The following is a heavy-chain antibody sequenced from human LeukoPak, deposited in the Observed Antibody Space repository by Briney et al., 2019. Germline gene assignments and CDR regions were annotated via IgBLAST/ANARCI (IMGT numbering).Heavy chain of an antibody. CDR1: GYTFTSYG. D-gene: IGHD6-19*01. J-gene: IGHJ3*02. CDR2: MNPNSGNT. Sequence: ASVKVSCKASGYTFTSYGISWVRQATGQGLEWMGWMNPNSGNTGYAQKFQGRVTMTRNTSISTAYMELSSLRSEDTAVYYCARGQDIAVAGFDAFDIWGQGTMVTVSS. V-gene: IGHV1-8*02. CDR3: ARGQDIAVAGFDAFDI.